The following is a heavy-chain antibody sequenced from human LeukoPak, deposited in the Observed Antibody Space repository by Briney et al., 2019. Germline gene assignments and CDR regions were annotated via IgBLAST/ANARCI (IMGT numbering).Heavy chain of an antibody. CDR1: GFTFDDYG. CDR3: ARGGNGYYLGY. CDR2: INWNGGST. J-gene: IGHJ4*02. D-gene: IGHD3-22*01. V-gene: IGHV3-20*04. Sequence: GGSLRLSCAASGFTFDDYGMNWVRQAPGKGLEWVSGINWNGGSTGYADSVKGRFTISRDNAKKSLYLQMNSLRSEDTAVYYCARGGNGYYLGYWGQGTLVTVSS.